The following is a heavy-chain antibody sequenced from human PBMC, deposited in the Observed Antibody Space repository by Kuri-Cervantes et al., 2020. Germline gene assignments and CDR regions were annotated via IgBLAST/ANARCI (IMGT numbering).Heavy chain of an antibody. V-gene: IGHV3-30*18. J-gene: IGHJ6*02. Sequence: GESLKISCAVSGFTFSSHGMHWVRQAPGKGLEWVAVISHDENNKYYSDSVKGRFSISRDNSKNTLFLQMNSLRAEDTAVYYCAKDHKTIFGVVIIDYYYYGMDVWGQGTTVTVSS. D-gene: IGHD3-3*01. CDR2: ISHDENNK. CDR3: AKDHKTIFGVVIIDYYYYGMDV. CDR1: GFTFSSHG.